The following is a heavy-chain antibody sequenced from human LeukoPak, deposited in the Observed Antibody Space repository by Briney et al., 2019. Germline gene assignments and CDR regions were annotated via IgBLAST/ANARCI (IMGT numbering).Heavy chain of an antibody. Sequence: SETLSLTCTVSGGSISSSSYHWGWIRQSPGEGLQWITSMSYSRATYYNPALQSRVTISVDTSKKQFSLKLYSVTAADTAVYYCARHCRAVLVVPVARGDYFDYLGQGTLVTVSS. CDR2: MSYSRAT. J-gene: IGHJ4*02. V-gene: IGHV4-39*01. D-gene: IGHD2-2*01. CDR1: GGSISSSSYH. CDR3: ARHCRAVLVVPVARGDYFDY.